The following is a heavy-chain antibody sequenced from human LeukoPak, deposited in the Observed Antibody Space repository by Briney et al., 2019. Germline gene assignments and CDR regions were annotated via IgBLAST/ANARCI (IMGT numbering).Heavy chain of an antibody. V-gene: IGHV3-74*01. CDR2: INSDGSST. CDR1: GLTFSSYW. Sequence: AGGSLRLSCAASGLTFSSYWMHWVRQAPGKGLVWVSRINSDGSSTSYADSVKGRFTISRDNAKNTLYLQMNSLRAEDTAVYYCARDSLNSSGYRNWFDPWGQGTLVTVSS. D-gene: IGHD3-22*01. CDR3: ARDSLNSSGYRNWFDP. J-gene: IGHJ5*02.